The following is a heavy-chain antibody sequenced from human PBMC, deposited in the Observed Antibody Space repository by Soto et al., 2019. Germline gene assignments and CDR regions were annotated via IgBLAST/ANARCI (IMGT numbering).Heavy chain of an antibody. CDR3: ARAGYSSGRGPHDAFDI. D-gene: IGHD6-19*01. V-gene: IGHV1-69*02. Sequence: SVKVSCKASGGTFSSYTISWVRQAPGQGLEWMGRIIPILGIANYAQKFQGRVTITADKSTSTAYMELSSLRSEDTAVYYCARAGYSSGRGPHDAFDIWGQGTMVTVSS. CDR1: GGTFSSYT. CDR2: IIPILGIA. J-gene: IGHJ3*02.